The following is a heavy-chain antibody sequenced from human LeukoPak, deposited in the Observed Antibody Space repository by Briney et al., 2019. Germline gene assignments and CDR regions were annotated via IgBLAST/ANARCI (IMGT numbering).Heavy chain of an antibody. Sequence: SVKVSCKASGGTFSSYAISWVRQAPGQGLEWMGRIIPIFGTANYAQKFQDRVTITTDESTSTAYMELSSLRSEDTAVYYCARGPIAARPDNWFDPWGQGTLVTVSS. CDR2: IIPIFGTA. D-gene: IGHD6-6*01. CDR1: GGTFSSYA. J-gene: IGHJ5*02. CDR3: ARGPIAARPDNWFDP. V-gene: IGHV1-69*05.